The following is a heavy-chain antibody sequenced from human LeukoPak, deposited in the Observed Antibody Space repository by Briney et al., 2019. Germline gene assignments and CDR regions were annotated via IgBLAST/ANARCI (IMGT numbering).Heavy chain of an antibody. CDR1: GFTFGDYA. CDR3: TRIEGSSGWYGYYYYYYMDV. V-gene: IGHV3-49*03. Sequence: GRSLRLSCTASGFTFGDYAMSWFRQAPGKGLEWVGFIRSKAYGGTTEYAASVKGRFTISRDDSKSIAYLQMNSLKTEDTAVYYCTRIEGSSGWYGYYYYYYMDVWGKGTTVTVSS. D-gene: IGHD6-19*01. J-gene: IGHJ6*03. CDR2: IRSKAYGGTT.